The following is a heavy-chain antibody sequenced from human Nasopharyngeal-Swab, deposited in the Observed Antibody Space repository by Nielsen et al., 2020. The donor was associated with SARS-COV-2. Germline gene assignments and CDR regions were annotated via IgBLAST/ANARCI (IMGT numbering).Heavy chain of an antibody. V-gene: IGHV3-20*01. CDR3: ARDGSGEDHYYYYYGMDV. J-gene: IGHJ6*02. Sequence: WIRQPPGKGLEWVSGINWNGGSTGYAASVKGRFTISRDNAKNSLYLQMNSLRAEDTALYHCARDGSGEDHYYYYYGMDVWGQGTSVTVSS. D-gene: IGHD3-10*01. CDR2: INWNGGST.